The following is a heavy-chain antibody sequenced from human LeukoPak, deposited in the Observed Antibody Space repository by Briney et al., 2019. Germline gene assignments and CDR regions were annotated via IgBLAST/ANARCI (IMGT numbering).Heavy chain of an antibody. D-gene: IGHD3-10*01. V-gene: IGHV4-28*03. CDR2: IYHSGTT. CDR1: GYSITSSSW. Sequence: SETLSLTCAVSGYSITSSSWWGWIRQPPGKGLEWIGYIYHSGTTYYNPSLQSRVTMSVDTSKNQFSLKLSSVTAADTAVYYCARGGSTSYREFLYNWFDPWGQGTLVTVSS. CDR3: ARGGSTSYREFLYNWFDP. J-gene: IGHJ5*02.